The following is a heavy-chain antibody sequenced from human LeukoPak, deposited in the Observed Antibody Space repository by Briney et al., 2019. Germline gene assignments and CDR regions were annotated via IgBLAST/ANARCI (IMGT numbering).Heavy chain of an antibody. V-gene: IGHV4-34*01. CDR1: GGSFSGYY. D-gene: IGHD2-15*01. J-gene: IGHJ4*02. CDR3: ARDSYCSGGSCYSEAFDY. Sequence: SETLSLTCAVYGGSFSGYYWSWIRQPPGKGLEWIGEINHSGSTNYNPSLKSRVTISVDTSKNQFSLKLSSVTAADTAVYYCARDSYCSGGSCYSEAFDYWGQGTLVTVSS. CDR2: INHSGST.